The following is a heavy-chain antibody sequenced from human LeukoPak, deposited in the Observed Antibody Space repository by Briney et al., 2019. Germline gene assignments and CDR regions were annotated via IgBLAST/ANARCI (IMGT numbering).Heavy chain of an antibody. V-gene: IGHV1-18*01. CDR3: ARGGGWELGFDY. CDR2: ISAYNGNT. J-gene: IGHJ4*02. Sequence: ASVKVSCKASGYTFTSYGISWVRQAPGQGLEWMGWISAYNGNTNYAQKFQGRVTITRDTSASTAYMELSSLRSEDTAVYYCARGGGWELGFDYWGQGTLVTVSS. D-gene: IGHD1-26*01. CDR1: GYTFTSYG.